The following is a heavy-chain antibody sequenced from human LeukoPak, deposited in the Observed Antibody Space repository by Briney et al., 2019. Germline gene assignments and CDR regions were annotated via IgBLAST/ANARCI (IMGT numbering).Heavy chain of an antibody. CDR3: AKAQLRVTTGIDY. J-gene: IGHJ4*02. D-gene: IGHD4-17*01. Sequence: GGSLRLSCEASGFXFSSYAMTWVRQAPGKGLRWVSGISSGGGNTNYADSVKGRFTISRDNSKNTLYLQMNSLRVDDTAVYYCAKAQLRVTTGIDYWGQGTLVTVSS. CDR2: ISSGGGNT. CDR1: GFXFSSYA. V-gene: IGHV3-23*01.